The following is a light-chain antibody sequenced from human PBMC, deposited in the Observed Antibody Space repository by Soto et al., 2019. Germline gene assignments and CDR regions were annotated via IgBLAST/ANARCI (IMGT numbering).Light chain of an antibody. J-gene: IGKJ5*01. CDR1: QSVRSN. Sequence: EIVMTQSPATLSVSPGESATLSCRASQSVRSNLAWYQQKPGQAPRLLIYGASSRATGIPDRFSGVGSGTEFTLTISSLQSEDFAVYYCQQYNKWPQTFGQGTRLEIK. V-gene: IGKV3D-15*01. CDR2: GAS. CDR3: QQYNKWPQT.